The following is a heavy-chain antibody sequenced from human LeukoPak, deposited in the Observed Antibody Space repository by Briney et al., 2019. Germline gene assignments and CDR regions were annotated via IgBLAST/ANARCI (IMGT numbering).Heavy chain of an antibody. CDR1: GFTLNNNG. J-gene: IGHJ4*02. CDR2: IGGSGGDT. D-gene: IGHD3-9*01. Sequence: GGPLRLSCAASGFTLNNNGMNWVRQAPGEGLEWVSTIGGSGGDTHYADSVKGRFTISRDNSKNTLYLQMNSLRAEDTAVYYCAKDYFDWSKWGQGTLVTVSS. V-gene: IGHV3-23*01. CDR3: AKDYFDWSK.